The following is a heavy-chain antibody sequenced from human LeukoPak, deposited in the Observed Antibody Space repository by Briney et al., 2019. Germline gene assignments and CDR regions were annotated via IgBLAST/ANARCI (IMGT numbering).Heavy chain of an antibody. CDR3: AKDAETTTSGIFDY. CDR2: INWNGGST. Sequence: PGGSLRLSCAASGFTFDDYGMSWVRHAPGKGLEWVSGINWNGGSTGYADSVKGRFTISRDNAKNSLYLQMNSLRAEDTAVYYCAKDAETTTSGIFDYWGQGTLVTVSS. CDR1: GFTFDDYG. J-gene: IGHJ4*02. D-gene: IGHD1-1*01. V-gene: IGHV3-20*04.